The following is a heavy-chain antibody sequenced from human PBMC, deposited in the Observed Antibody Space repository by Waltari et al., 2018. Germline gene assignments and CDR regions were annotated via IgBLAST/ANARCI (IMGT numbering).Heavy chain of an antibody. Sequence: EVQLLESGGGLVQPGGSLRLSCAASGFTFSSYAMSWVRQAPGKGLEWVSAISGSGGRTYVADSVKGRFTISRDNSKNTLYLQMNSLRAEDTAVYYCAKDLYADYGEEGGEFDYWGQGTLVTVSS. CDR2: ISGSGGRT. CDR1: GFTFSSYA. V-gene: IGHV3-23*01. D-gene: IGHD4-17*01. CDR3: AKDLYADYGEEGGEFDY. J-gene: IGHJ4*02.